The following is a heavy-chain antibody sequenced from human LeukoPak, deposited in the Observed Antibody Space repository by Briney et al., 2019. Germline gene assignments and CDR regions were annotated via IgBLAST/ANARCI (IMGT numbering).Heavy chain of an antibody. V-gene: IGHV4-59*08. CDR1: GGSISSYY. J-gene: IGHJ3*02. CDR3: ARHGDAFDI. CDR2: IYYSGST. Sequence: PSETLSLTCTVSGGSISSYYWSWIRQPPGKGLEWTGYIYYSGSTNYNPSLKSRVTISVDTSKNQFSLKLSSVTAADTAVYYCARHGDAFDIWGQGTMVTVSS.